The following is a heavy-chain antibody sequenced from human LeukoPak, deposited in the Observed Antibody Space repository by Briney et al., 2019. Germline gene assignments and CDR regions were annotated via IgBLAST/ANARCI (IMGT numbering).Heavy chain of an antibody. CDR1: GYSFPSYG. J-gene: IGHJ6*03. CDR3: ARGVGRLSGSYPNYYMDV. V-gene: IGHV1-18*01. D-gene: IGHD1-26*01. CDR2: ISAYNGNT. Sequence: ASVKVSCKASGYSFPSYGINWMRQAPGQGLEWMGWISAYNGNTKYAQKLQGRVTMTTDTSTTTAYMELRSLRSDDTAVYYCARGVGRLSGSYPNYYMDVWGKGTTVTVSS.